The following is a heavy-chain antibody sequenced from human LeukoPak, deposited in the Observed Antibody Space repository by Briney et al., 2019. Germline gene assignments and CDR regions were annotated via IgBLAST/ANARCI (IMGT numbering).Heavy chain of an antibody. V-gene: IGHV4-59*01. Sequence: PSETLSLTRTVSGGSISSYYWSWIRQPPGKGLEWIGYIYYSGSTNYNPSLKSRVTISVDTSKNQFSLKLSSVTAADTAVYYCARDLLGSRSDYWGQGTLVTVSS. CDR3: ARDLLGSRSDY. J-gene: IGHJ4*02. CDR1: GGSISSYY. D-gene: IGHD1-26*01. CDR2: IYYSGST.